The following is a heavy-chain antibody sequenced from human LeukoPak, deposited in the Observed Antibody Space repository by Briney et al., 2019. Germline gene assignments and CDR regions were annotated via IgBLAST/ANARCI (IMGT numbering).Heavy chain of an antibody. CDR3: ARGRYLLWFGVNWFDP. D-gene: IGHD3-10*01. Sequence: PSETLSLTCAVYGGSFSGYYWSWLRQPPGKGLEWIGEINHSGSTNSNPSLKSRVTISVDTSKNQFSLKLSSVTAADTAVYYCARGRYLLWFGVNWFDPWGQGTLVTVSS. CDR2: INHSGST. J-gene: IGHJ5*02. CDR1: GGSFSGYY. V-gene: IGHV4-34*01.